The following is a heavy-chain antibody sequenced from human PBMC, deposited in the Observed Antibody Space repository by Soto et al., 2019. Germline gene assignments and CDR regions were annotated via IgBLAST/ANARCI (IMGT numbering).Heavy chain of an antibody. V-gene: IGHV3-23*01. CDR1: GFTFSSYA. Sequence: EVQLLESGGGLVQPGGSLRLSCAASGFTFSSYAMSWVRQAPGKGLEWVSAISGSGGSTYYADSVKGRFTISRDNSKNTLYLQMNSLRAEDTAVYYCAKTINYYDSSGYYYVDAFDIWGQGTMVTVSS. CDR3: AKTINYYDSSGYYYVDAFDI. J-gene: IGHJ3*02. CDR2: ISGSGGST. D-gene: IGHD3-22*01.